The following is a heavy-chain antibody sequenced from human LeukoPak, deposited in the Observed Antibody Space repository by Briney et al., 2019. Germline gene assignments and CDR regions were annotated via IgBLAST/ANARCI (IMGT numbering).Heavy chain of an antibody. J-gene: IGHJ6*02. V-gene: IGHV3-7*01. CDR2: IKQDGSEK. CDR1: GFIFSSYW. CDR3: ARERYYYGMDV. Sequence: GGSLRLSCAASGFIFSSYWMTWVRQAPGKGLEWVANIKQDGSEKYYVDSVKGRFTISRDNAKNSLYLQMNSLRAEHTAVYYCARERYYYGMDVWGQGTTVTVSS.